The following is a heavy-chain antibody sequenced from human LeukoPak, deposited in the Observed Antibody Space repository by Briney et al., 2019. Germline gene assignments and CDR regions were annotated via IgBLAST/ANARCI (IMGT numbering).Heavy chain of an antibody. J-gene: IGHJ4*02. Sequence: ASVKVSCKASGYTFTSYDINWARQATGQGLEWMGWMNPNSGNTGYAQKFQGRVTMTRNTSISTAYMELSSLRSEDTAVYYCAILAGTSIEVAGSYYFDYWGQGTLVTVSS. CDR3: AILAGTSIEVAGSYYFDY. D-gene: IGHD6-19*01. V-gene: IGHV1-8*01. CDR2: MNPNSGNT. CDR1: GYTFTSYD.